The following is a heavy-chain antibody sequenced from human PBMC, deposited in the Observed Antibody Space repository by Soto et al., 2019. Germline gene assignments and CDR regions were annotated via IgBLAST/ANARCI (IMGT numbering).Heavy chain of an antibody. D-gene: IGHD3-10*01. CDR2: ITGSGSNT. J-gene: IGHJ4*02. Sequence: EVQLLESGGGLVQPGGSLRLSCAASGFTFRNYVMTWVRQAPGKGLEWLATITGSGSNTYYADSVRGRFVISRDNSKDTLYLQMDSLGAEDTAVYSCGKMAWLGYLSGHDFWGQGTLVTVSS. CDR1: GFTFRNYV. CDR3: GKMAWLGYLSGHDF. V-gene: IGHV3-23*01.